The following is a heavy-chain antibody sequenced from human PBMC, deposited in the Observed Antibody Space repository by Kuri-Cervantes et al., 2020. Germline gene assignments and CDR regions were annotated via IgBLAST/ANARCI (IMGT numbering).Heavy chain of an antibody. CDR2: ISGSGGST. J-gene: IGHJ5*02. CDR3: AKPFMVRGGSITRSFDP. Sequence: GESLKISCTASGFTFGDYAMNWVRQAPGKGLEWVSVISGSGGSTYYADSVKGRFTISRDNSKNTLYLQMNSLRVEDTAVYYCAKPFMVRGGSITRSFDPWGQGTLVTVSS. D-gene: IGHD3-10*01. CDR1: GFTFGDYA. V-gene: IGHV3-23*01.